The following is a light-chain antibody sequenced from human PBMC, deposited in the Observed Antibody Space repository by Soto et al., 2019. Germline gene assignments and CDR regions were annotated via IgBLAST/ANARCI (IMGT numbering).Light chain of an antibody. CDR3: QQRSNWPSVT. V-gene: IGKV3-11*01. J-gene: IGKJ4*01. CDR1: QSITNS. Sequence: EIVMTQSPATLSVSPGERATLSCRASQSITNSLAWYRHQPGQPPRLLIYDASKRATGIPASFIGSGSATHFTLTISSLETEDFGLYYCQQRSNWPSVTFGGGTKVDIK. CDR2: DAS.